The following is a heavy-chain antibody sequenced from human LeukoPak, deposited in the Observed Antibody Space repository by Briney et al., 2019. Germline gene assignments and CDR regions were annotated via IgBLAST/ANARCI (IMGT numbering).Heavy chain of an antibody. Sequence: SVKVSCKASGGTFSSYAISWVRQAPGQRLEWMGRIIPIFGTANYAQKFQGRVTITTDESTSTAYMELSSLRSEDTAVYYCAVTYYYDSSGYFHSNWFDPWGQGTLVTVSS. D-gene: IGHD3-22*01. V-gene: IGHV1-69*05. CDR3: AVTYYYDSSGYFHSNWFDP. CDR2: IIPIFGTA. CDR1: GGTFSSYA. J-gene: IGHJ5*02.